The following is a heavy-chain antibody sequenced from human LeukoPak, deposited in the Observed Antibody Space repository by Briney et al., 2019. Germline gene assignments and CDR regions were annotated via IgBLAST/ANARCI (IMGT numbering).Heavy chain of an antibody. Sequence: SETLSLTCTVSGGSISSYYWSWIRQPAGKGLEWIGRIYTSGSTNYNPSLKSRVTMSVDTSKNQFSLKLSSVTAADTAVYYCARDRPYCSSTSCSARLDYWGQGTLVTVSS. CDR1: GGSISSYY. CDR2: IYTSGST. J-gene: IGHJ4*02. CDR3: ARDRPYCSSTSCSARLDY. V-gene: IGHV4-4*07. D-gene: IGHD2-2*01.